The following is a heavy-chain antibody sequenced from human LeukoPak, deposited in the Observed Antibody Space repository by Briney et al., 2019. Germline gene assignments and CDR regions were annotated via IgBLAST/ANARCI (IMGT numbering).Heavy chain of an antibody. CDR3: AKDLEGSTWYLYFHH. Sequence: PGGSLRLSCAASGFTFSFAAMTWVRQGPGKGLEWVSLISASGGSTYYADSVKGRFTISRDNSKNTVYLQMNSLTAEDMAVYYCAKDLEGSTWYLYFHHWGQGTLVSVSS. CDR2: ISASGGST. D-gene: IGHD6-13*01. V-gene: IGHV3-23*01. J-gene: IGHJ1*01. CDR1: GFTFSFAA.